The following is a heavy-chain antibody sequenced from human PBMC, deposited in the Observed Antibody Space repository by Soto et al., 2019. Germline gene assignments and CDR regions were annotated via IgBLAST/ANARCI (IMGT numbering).Heavy chain of an antibody. J-gene: IGHJ4*02. D-gene: IGHD6-6*01. CDR1: GGAVSSGGNY. Sequence: QLQLQESGPGLVKPSETLSLTCAVSGGAVSSGGNYWGWIRQSPGKGLEWIGSVHDTGTTHSIPALTSRVTISVDKSKSPFSLNVNSVTAADTAVYYCARGLSSPSAAGVWGQGTLVTVSS. CDR3: ARGLSSPSAAGV. V-gene: IGHV4-39*01. CDR2: VHDTGTT.